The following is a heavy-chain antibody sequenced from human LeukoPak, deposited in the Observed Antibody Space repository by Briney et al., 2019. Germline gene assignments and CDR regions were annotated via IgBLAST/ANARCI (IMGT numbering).Heavy chain of an antibody. CDR2: IHYSGTT. Sequence: SETLSLTCTVSGGCVNNYYWNWIRQPPEKGLEWIGSIHYSGTTNHNPSLRSRVIISVDTSKNQFSLRLTSVTAADTAVYYCARRRQDSVENWFDPWGQGTLVTVSS. V-gene: IGHV4-59*08. D-gene: IGHD5-24*01. CDR1: GGCVNNYY. CDR3: ARRRQDSVENWFDP. J-gene: IGHJ5*02.